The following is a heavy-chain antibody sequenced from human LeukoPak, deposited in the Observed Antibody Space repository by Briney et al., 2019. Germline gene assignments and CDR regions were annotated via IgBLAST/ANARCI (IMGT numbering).Heavy chain of an antibody. CDR1: GGSISSGDYY. D-gene: IGHD3-3*01. CDR3: ARGLGVSYYDVWSGYSYFDY. Sequence: SETLSLTCTVSGGSISSGDYYWSWIRQPPGKGLEWIGYIYYSGSTYYNPSLKSRVTISVDTSKNQFSLKLSSVTAADTAVYYCARGLGVSYYDVWSGYSYFDYWGQGTLVTVSS. CDR2: IYYSGST. V-gene: IGHV4-30-4*08. J-gene: IGHJ4*02.